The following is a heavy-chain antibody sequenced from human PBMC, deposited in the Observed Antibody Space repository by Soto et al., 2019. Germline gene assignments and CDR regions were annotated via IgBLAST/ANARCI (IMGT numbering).Heavy chain of an antibody. J-gene: IGHJ5*02. Sequence: GASVKVSCKASGGTFSSYTISWVRQAPGQGLEWMGRIIPILGIANYAQKFQGRVTITADKSTSTAYMELSSLRSEYTAVYYFAENCSGGSCYSAFDPWGQGTLVTVSS. CDR3: AENCSGGSCYSAFDP. V-gene: IGHV1-69*02. CDR1: GGTFSSYT. D-gene: IGHD2-15*01. CDR2: IIPILGIA.